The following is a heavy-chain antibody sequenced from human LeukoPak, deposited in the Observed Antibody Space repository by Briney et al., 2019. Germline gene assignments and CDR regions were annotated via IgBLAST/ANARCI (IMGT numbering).Heavy chain of an antibody. CDR3: AKEQRDWTYGVFDY. CDR2: VSGSGGIT. J-gene: IGHJ4*02. CDR1: GFTFSSYA. D-gene: IGHD1-7*01. Sequence: PGGSLRLSCAASGFTFSSYAMSWVRQTPGKGLQWVSTVSGSGGITNYADSVKGRFTISRDNSKNMLHLQMNSLRAEDTAEYYCAKEQRDWTYGVFDYWGQGTQVTVSS. V-gene: IGHV3-23*01.